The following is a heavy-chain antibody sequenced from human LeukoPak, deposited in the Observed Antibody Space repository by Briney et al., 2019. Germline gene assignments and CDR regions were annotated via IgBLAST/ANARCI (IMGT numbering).Heavy chain of an antibody. Sequence: GGSLRLSCAASGLTFSTFAMTWVRQAPGMGLEWVSYVSDTGADTYYADSVRGRFTISRDNSNNTLCLQMNGLKAEDTAIYYCAKGRLFKFTVSQPGLLRGTHSLSSYYMDVWGKGTTVTVSS. V-gene: IGHV3-23*01. CDR3: AKGRLFKFTVSQPGLLRGTHSLSSYYMDV. CDR2: VSDTGADT. CDR1: GLTFSTFA. D-gene: IGHD3-3*01. J-gene: IGHJ6*03.